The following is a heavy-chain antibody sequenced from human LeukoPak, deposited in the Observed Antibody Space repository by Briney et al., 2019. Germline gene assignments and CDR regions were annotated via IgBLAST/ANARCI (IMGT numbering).Heavy chain of an antibody. V-gene: IGHV5-51*01. Sequence: GESLKISCKGSGYSFTTYWIGWVRQMPGKGLEWMGVIYPGDSDTRYSPSFQGQVTISADKSISTAYLQWSSLKASDTAIYYCASLNYGSGSYFPNWGQGTLVTVSS. CDR2: IYPGDSDT. D-gene: IGHD3-10*01. CDR1: GYSFTTYW. CDR3: ASLNYGSGSYFPN. J-gene: IGHJ4*02.